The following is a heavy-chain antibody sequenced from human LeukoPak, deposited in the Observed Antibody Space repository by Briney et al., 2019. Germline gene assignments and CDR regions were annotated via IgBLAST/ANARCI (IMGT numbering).Heavy chain of an antibody. CDR2: TGGSNDNI. D-gene: IGHD6-19*01. CDR1: GFTFNGYA. CDR3: TKDLMTGFSSGWYFAY. J-gene: IGHJ4*02. V-gene: IGHV3-23*01. Sequence: GGSLRLSCEGSGFTFNGYAFSWVRQAPGKGLEWVAVTGGSNDNIHYADSVKGRFTISRDNSEKRLFLQMNSLRPDDSALYYCTKDLMTGFSSGWYFAYWGQGTLVTVSS.